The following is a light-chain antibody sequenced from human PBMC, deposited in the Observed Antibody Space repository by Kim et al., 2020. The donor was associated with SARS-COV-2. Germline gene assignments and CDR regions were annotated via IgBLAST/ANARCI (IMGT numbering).Light chain of an antibody. CDR2: GAS. V-gene: IGKV3-15*01. J-gene: IGKJ2*01. Sequence: EIVMTQSPATLSVSPGERATLSCRASQSVTNNYLAWYQQKPGQAPRLLICGASARATGIPARFSGSGSGTEFTLTISSLQSEDFAVYYCHQYNNWPYTLGQGTTLEI. CDR3: HQYNNWPYT. CDR1: QSVTNN.